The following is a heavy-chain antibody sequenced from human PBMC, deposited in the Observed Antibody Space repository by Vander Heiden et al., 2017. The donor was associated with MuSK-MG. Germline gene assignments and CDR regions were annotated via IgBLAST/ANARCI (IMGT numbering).Heavy chain of an antibody. Sequence: QVQLQESGPGLVKTSETLSLTCSVSGHSISSGYYWGWIRQPPGQGLEWIGSIYHTGSTYYNPSLQSRVTMSLDTSRNQFSLKLSSVTAADTAVYYCASLGFGLRIDHWGQGTLVTVSS. J-gene: IGHJ4*02. CDR2: IYHTGST. D-gene: IGHD4-17*01. CDR1: GHSISSGYY. V-gene: IGHV4-38-2*02. CDR3: ASLGFGLRIDH.